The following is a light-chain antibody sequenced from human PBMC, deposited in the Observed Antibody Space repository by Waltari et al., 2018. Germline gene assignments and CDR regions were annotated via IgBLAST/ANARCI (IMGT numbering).Light chain of an antibody. Sequence: DVVLTQSPLSLSVTLGQSASVSCRSSQSLAFSDGKTYLNWFHQRPCQSPRRLIYKVSNRESWVPDRISGRGSGTDFALKISRVEAEDVGVYYCMEGAQWYTFGQGTKLEIK. CDR3: MEGAQWYT. CDR1: QSLAFSDGKTY. CDR2: KVS. V-gene: IGKV2-30*01. J-gene: IGKJ2*01.